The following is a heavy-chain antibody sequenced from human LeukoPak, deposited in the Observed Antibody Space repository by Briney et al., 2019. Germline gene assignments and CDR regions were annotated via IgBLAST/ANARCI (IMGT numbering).Heavy chain of an antibody. V-gene: IGHV4-34*01. J-gene: IGHJ4*02. CDR3: ARGPRVVAWATAMVNPFDY. D-gene: IGHD5-18*01. Sequence: KPSETLSLTFAVYGGAFSGYYWSWIRPPPGKGLEWIGEINHSGSTNYNPSLKSRVTISVDTSKNQFSLKLSSVTAADTAVYYCARGPRVVAWATAMVNPFDYWGQGTLVTVSS. CDR1: GGAFSGYY. CDR2: INHSGST.